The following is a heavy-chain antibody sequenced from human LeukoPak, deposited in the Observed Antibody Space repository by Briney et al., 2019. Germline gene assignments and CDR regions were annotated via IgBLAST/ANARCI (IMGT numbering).Heavy chain of an antibody. CDR1: GFTFDNYR. CDR2: IWNDGSNE. CDR3: ARDGSGLAVRGWFDF. D-gene: IGHD3-10*01. Sequence: GGSLRLSCAASGFTFDNYRMSWVRQAPGKGLEWVAVIWNDGSNEYYADSVKGRLAISRDNDKSTVNLQMNSLRAEDTAVYYCARDGSGLAVRGWFDFWGQGTLVTVSS. J-gene: IGHJ5*01. V-gene: IGHV3-33*08.